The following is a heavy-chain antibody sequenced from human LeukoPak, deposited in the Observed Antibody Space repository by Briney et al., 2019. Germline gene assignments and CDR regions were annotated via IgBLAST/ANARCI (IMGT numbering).Heavy chain of an antibody. J-gene: IGHJ6*02. CDR2: ISSSGSTI. D-gene: IGHD2-21*02. CDR3: ASSNSGTYCGGDCYLPYYGMGV. V-gene: IGHV3-48*03. Sequence: GGSLRLSCAASGFTFSSYEMNWVRQAPGKGLEWVSYISSSGSTIYYADSVKGRFTISRDNAKNSLYLQMNSLRAEDTAVYYCASSNSGTYCGGDCYLPYYGMGVWGQGTTVTVSS. CDR1: GFTFSSYE.